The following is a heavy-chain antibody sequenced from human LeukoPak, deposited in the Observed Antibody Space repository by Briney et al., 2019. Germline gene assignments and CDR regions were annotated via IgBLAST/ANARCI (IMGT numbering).Heavy chain of an antibody. Sequence: PSETLSLTCAVYGGSFSGYYWSWIRQPPGKGREWIGEINHSGSTNYNPSLKSRVTISVGTSKNQFSLKLSSVTAADTAVYYCARTDYSGSRGMDVWGQGTTVTVSS. CDR1: GGSFSGYY. D-gene: IGHD4-11*01. CDR2: INHSGST. V-gene: IGHV4-34*01. CDR3: ARTDYSGSRGMDV. J-gene: IGHJ6*02.